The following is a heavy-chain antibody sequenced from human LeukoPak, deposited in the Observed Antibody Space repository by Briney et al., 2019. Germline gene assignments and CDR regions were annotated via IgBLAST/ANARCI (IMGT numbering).Heavy chain of an antibody. Sequence: GGSLRLSCAASGFTFSRYDMHWVRQVTGKGLEWVSAIGTAGDTYYPGSVKGRFTISRENAKNSLYLQMNSLRAGDTAVYYCASERLKSPRMTEPFQHWGQGTLVTVSS. D-gene: IGHD2-21*02. J-gene: IGHJ1*01. CDR1: GFTFSRYD. V-gene: IGHV3-13*04. CDR2: IGTAGDT. CDR3: ASERLKSPRMTEPFQH.